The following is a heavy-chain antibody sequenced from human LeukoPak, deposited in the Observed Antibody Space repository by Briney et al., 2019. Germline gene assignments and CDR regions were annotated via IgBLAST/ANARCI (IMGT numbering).Heavy chain of an antibody. Sequence: QPGGSLRLSCAASGFTFSSYGMHWVRQAPGKGLEWVAFIRYDGSNKYYADPVKGRFTISRDNSKNALYLQMNSLRAEDTAVYYCAKKAGEMATIRDWGQGTLVTVSS. D-gene: IGHD5-24*01. J-gene: IGHJ4*02. V-gene: IGHV3-30*02. CDR3: AKKAGEMATIRD. CDR2: IRYDGSNK. CDR1: GFTFSSYG.